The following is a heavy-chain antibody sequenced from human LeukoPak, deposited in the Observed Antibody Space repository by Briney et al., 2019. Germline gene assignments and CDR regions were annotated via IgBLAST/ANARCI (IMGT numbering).Heavy chain of an antibody. CDR1: GGSISSGGYS. CDR3: ARGVITMVRGVIADYYYYYGMDV. D-gene: IGHD3-10*01. V-gene: IGHV4-30-2*01. J-gene: IGHJ6*02. CDR2: IYHSGST. Sequence: PSQTLSLTCAVSGGSISSGGYSWSWIRQPPGKGLEWIGYIYHSGSTYYNPSLKSRVTISVDRSKNQFSLKLSSVTAADTAVYYCARGVITMVRGVIADYYYYYGMDVWGQGTTVTVSS.